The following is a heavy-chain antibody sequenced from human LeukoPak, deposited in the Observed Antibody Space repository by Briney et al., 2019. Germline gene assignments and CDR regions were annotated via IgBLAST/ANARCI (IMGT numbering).Heavy chain of an antibody. J-gene: IGHJ4*02. CDR3: AKYFDWLLYSLFDY. CDR1: GGSISSGGYY. Sequence: SQTLSLTCTVSGGSISSGGYYWSWIRQHPGKGLEWIGYIYYSGSTYYNPSLKSRVTISVDTSKNQFSLKLSSVTAADTAVYYCAKYFDWLLYSLFDYWGQGTLVTVSS. V-gene: IGHV4-31*03. D-gene: IGHD3-9*01. CDR2: IYYSGST.